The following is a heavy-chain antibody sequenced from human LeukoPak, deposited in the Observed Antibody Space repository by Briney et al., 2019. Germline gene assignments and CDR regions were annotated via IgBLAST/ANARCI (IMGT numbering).Heavy chain of an antibody. CDR1: GFTFSSND. D-gene: IGHD4-11*01. Sequence: GGSLRLSCAASGFTFSSNDMSWVRQAPGKGLEWVSGISGTDGSRSYADSVKGRFTISRDNSKNTLFLQMSSLRAEDTAVYYCAKNYSNSWPAFDYWGQGTLVTVSS. J-gene: IGHJ4*02. CDR2: ISGTDGSR. CDR3: AKNYSNSWPAFDY. V-gene: IGHV3-23*01.